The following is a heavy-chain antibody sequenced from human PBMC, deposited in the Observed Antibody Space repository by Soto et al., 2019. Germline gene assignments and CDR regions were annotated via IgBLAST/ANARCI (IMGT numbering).Heavy chain of an antibody. CDR2: ISSSSSYI. J-gene: IGHJ6*02. CDR3: ARAAGVYYYYGMDV. D-gene: IGHD3-10*01. Sequence: GGSLRLSCAASGFTFSSYSMNWVRQAPGKGLEWVSSISSSSSYIYYADSVKSRITINPDTSKNQFSLQLNSVTPEDTAVYYCARAAGVYYYYGMDVWGQGTTVTV. V-gene: IGHV3-21*01. CDR1: GFTFSSYS.